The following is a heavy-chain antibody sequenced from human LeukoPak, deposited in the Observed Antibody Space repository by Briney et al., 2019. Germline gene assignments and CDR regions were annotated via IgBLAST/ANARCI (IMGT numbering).Heavy chain of an antibody. V-gene: IGHV5-51*01. CDR1: GYSFTSYW. CDR3: ARLLGDIVVVPAS. Sequence: GESLKISCQGSGYSFTSYWIGWVRQMPGKGLEWMGIIYPGDSDTRYSPSFQGQVTISADKSISSAYLQWSSLKASDTAMYYCARLLGDIVVVPASWGQGTLVTVSS. J-gene: IGHJ5*02. D-gene: IGHD2-2*01. CDR2: IYPGDSDT.